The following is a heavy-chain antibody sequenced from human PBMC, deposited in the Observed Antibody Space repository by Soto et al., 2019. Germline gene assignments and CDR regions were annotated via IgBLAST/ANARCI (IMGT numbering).Heavy chain of an antibody. CDR3: VIDRWVEY. CDR1: GFTFSSYA. J-gene: IGHJ4*02. V-gene: IGHV3-64D*06. D-gene: IGHD1-26*01. Sequence: SLRLSCSVSGFTFSSYAMHWVRQAPGKGLEYVSSISSNGSPTYYVDSVKGRFTISRDNSKNTLYLQMSSLRPEDTAVYYCVIDRWVEYWGQGALVTVSS. CDR2: ISSNGSPT.